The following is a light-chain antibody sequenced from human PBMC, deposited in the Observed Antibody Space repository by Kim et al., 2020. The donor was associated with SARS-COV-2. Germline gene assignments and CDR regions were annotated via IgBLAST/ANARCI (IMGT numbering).Light chain of an antibody. Sequence: DIQMTQSPSSLSTSLGDRVTITCQASRDINSYLNWYQQKLGKAPKLLIYDASNLETGVPSRFSGSGFGTHFTLTISSLQPEDIATYYCQQYDTFPRTFGQGTKLEI. V-gene: IGKV1-33*01. CDR1: RDINSY. CDR2: DAS. J-gene: IGKJ2*01. CDR3: QQYDTFPRT.